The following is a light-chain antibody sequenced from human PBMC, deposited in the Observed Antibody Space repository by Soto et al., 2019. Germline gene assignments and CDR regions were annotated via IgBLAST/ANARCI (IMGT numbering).Light chain of an antibody. Sequence: EIVLTQSPGTLSLSPGERATLSCRASQSVSNNYLAWYQQKPGQAPRPLIYGASNRATGIPDRFSGSGSGTDFTLTSSRLEPEDFAVYYCQQYGSSGTFGQGTKVDIK. CDR3: QQYGSSGT. CDR2: GAS. CDR1: QSVSNNY. J-gene: IGKJ1*01. V-gene: IGKV3-20*01.